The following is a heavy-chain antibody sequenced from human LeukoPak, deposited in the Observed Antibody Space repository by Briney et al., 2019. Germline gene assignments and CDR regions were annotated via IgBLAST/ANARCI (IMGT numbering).Heavy chain of an antibody. J-gene: IGHJ5*02. CDR1: GYTFTSYD. Sequence: GASVKVSCKASGYTFTSYDINWVRQATGQGLEWMGWMNPNSGNTGYAQKFQGRVTITRNTSISTAYMELSSLRSDDTAVYYCARVVRATVTTGGGWFDPWGQGTLVTVSS. V-gene: IGHV1-8*03. D-gene: IGHD4-17*01. CDR3: ARVVRATVTTGGGWFDP. CDR2: MNPNSGNT.